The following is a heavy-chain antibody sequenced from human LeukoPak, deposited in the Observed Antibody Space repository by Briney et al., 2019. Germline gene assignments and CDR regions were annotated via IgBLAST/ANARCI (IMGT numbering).Heavy chain of an antibody. Sequence: SETLSLTCAVSGYFISNGYYWGWIRQPPGKGLEWIGSIYHSGSTYYNPSLKSRVTMSVDTSKNQFSLNLSSVTAADTAMYYCASFLRYCGISFCSGMDVWGKGTTVAVSS. J-gene: IGHJ6*04. CDR2: IYHSGST. D-gene: IGHD2-21*01. CDR1: GYFISNGYY. CDR3: ASFLRYCGISFCSGMDV. V-gene: IGHV4-38-2*01.